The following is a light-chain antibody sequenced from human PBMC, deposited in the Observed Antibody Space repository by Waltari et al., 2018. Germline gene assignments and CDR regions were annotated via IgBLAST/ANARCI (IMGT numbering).Light chain of an antibody. CDR2: GAS. J-gene: IGKJ1*01. CDR3: QHYVRLPAT. CDR1: QRVSRA. Sequence: EIVLTQSPGSLSSSPGERVTLSCRASQRVSRALAWYQQTPGQAPRLLIFGASNRATGIPYRFSGSGSETDFSRTISRLEPEDFAVYYCQHYVRLPATFGRGTKVEIK. V-gene: IGKV3-20*01.